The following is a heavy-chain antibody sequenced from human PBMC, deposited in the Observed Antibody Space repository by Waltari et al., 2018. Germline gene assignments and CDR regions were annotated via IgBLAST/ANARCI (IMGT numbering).Heavy chain of an antibody. CDR2: IRGSGGST. J-gene: IGHJ4*02. D-gene: IGHD6-19*01. CDR1: GFTFSRSA. V-gene: IGHV3-23*01. CDR3: AKCGRIAVAGRPDY. Sequence: EVQLLESGGGLVQPGGSLRLSCAASGFTFSRSAMSWVRQAPGKGLEWVSAIRGSGGSTYYADSVKGLFTISRDNSKNTLYLQMNSLRAEDTAVYYCAKCGRIAVAGRPDYWGQGTLVTVSS.